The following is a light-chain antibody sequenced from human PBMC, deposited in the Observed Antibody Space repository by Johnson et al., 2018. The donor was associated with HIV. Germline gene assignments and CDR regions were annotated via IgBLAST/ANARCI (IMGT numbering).Light chain of an antibody. J-gene: IGLJ1*01. CDR1: SSNIGNNY. CDR3: GTWDSSLSACYV. Sequence: QSMLTQPPSVSAAPGQKVTISCSGSSSNIGNNYVSWYQQLPGTAPKLLIYENSKRPSGIPDRFSGSKSGTSATLGITGLQTGDEADYYCGTWDSSLSACYVFGTGTKVTVL. CDR2: ENS. V-gene: IGLV1-51*02.